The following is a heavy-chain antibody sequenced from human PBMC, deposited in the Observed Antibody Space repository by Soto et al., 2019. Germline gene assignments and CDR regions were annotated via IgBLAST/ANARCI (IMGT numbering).Heavy chain of an antibody. CDR1: GFTFSSYW. CDR2: IKQDGSEK. J-gene: IGHJ4*02. D-gene: IGHD3-10*01. V-gene: IGHV3-7*01. CDR3: ARDRSPKLWFGELLSPLDY. Sequence: GGSLRLSCAASGFTFSSYWMSWVRQAPGKGLEWVANIKQDGSEKYYVDSVKGRFTISRDNAKNSQYLQINSLRAEDTAVYYCARDRSPKLWFGELLSPLDYWGQGTLVTVSS.